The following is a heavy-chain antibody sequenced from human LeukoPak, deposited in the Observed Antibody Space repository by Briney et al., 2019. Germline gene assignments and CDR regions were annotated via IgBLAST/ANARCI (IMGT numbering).Heavy chain of an antibody. V-gene: IGHV4-4*02. Sequence: SETLSLTCAVSGGSISSSNWWSWVRQPPGKGLEWIGEIYHSGSTNYNPSLKSRVTISVDKSKNQFSLKLSSVTAADTAVYYCARDIMYSSRRFDPWGQGTLVTASS. D-gene: IGHD6-13*01. CDR3: ARDIMYSSRRFDP. CDR1: GGSISSSNW. CDR2: IYHSGST. J-gene: IGHJ5*02.